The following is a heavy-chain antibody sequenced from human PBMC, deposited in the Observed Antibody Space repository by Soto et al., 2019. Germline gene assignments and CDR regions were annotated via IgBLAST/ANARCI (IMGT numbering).Heavy chain of an antibody. CDR3: ARSRSFSLGFYYDGMDV. CDR1: GYSFASYW. CDR2: IYPGDCDT. Sequence: GESLKISCQGSGYSFASYWIGWVRQVPGKDLEWMGIIYPGDCDTRYSPSFQGQVTISADKSLSTAYLQWTSLKASDTALYYCARSRSFSLGFYYDGMDVWGQGTTVTVSS. J-gene: IGHJ6*02. D-gene: IGHD6-6*01. V-gene: IGHV5-51*01.